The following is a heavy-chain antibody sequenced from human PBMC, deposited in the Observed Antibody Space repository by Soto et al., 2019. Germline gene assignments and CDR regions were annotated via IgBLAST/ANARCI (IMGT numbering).Heavy chain of an antibody. CDR2: IYYSGST. CDR3: ARRMYSSGWYWLDY. CDR1: GDSISNYY. V-gene: IGHV4-59*08. Sequence: PSETLSLTCTVSGDSISNYYWSWIRQPPGKGLEWIGYIYYSGSTDYDPSLKSRVTISVDTSKHQFSLKLRSVPAADTAVYYCARRMYSSGWYWLDYWGPGTLVTVSS. D-gene: IGHD6-19*01. J-gene: IGHJ4*02.